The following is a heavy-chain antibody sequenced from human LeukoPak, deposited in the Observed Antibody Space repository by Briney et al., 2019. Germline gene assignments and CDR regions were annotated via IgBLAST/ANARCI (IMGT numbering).Heavy chain of an antibody. CDR3: ARDQERSGWYAFDY. Sequence: SETLSLTCTVSGGSISSGDYYWSWIRQPPGKGLEWIGYIYYSGSTYYNPSLKSRVTISVDTSKNQFSLKLSSVTAADTAVYYCARDQERSGWYAFDYWGQGTLVTVSS. CDR2: IYYSGST. J-gene: IGHJ4*02. D-gene: IGHD6-19*01. V-gene: IGHV4-30-4*08. CDR1: GGSISSGDYY.